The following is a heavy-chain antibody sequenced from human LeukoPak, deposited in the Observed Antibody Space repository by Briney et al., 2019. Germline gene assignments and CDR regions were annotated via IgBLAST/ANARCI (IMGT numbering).Heavy chain of an antibody. CDR3: AREVEGATTAYYYGMDV. CDR2: ISYDGSNK. J-gene: IGHJ6*02. Sequence: PGRSLRLSCAASGFTFSSYAMHWVRQAPGKGLEWVAVISYDGSNKYYADSVKGRFTISRDNSKNTLYPQMNSLRAEDTAVYYCAREVEGATTAYYYGMDVWGQGTTVTVSS. CDR1: GFTFSSYA. V-gene: IGHV3-30-3*01. D-gene: IGHD1-26*01.